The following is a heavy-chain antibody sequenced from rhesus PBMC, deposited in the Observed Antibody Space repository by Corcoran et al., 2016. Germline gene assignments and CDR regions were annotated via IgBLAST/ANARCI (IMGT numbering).Heavy chain of an antibody. D-gene: IGHD1-44*01. CDR2: IYGSGSST. CDR3: ARGGRREWYFDL. CDR1: GGSISSSY. V-gene: IGHV4-169*01. Sequence: QVQLQESGPGVVKPSETLSVTCAVSGGSISSSYWSWIRQAPGKGLEWIGYIYGSGSSTNYNPSLKSRVTLSVDSSKNQLSLKLSSVTTADTAVYYCARGGRREWYFDLWGPGTPITISS. J-gene: IGHJ2*01.